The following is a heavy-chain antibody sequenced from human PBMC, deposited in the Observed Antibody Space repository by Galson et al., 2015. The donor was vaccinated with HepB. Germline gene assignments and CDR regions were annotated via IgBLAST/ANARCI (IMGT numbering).Heavy chain of an antibody. J-gene: IGHJ3*01. CDR3: ARDGVVYFDSSASPYVGETSIDAFDL. V-gene: IGHV1-3*01. D-gene: IGHD3-22*01. CDR1: GYTFTRYA. CDR2: SNAGNGDP. Sequence: SVKVSCKATGYTFTRYAMHWVRQAPGQGLEWMGWSNAGNGDPKYSQKFQGRVTITRDTSASTVYMELSSLRSEDTAVYYCARDGVVYFDSSASPYVGETSIDAFDLWGQGTMVTVSS.